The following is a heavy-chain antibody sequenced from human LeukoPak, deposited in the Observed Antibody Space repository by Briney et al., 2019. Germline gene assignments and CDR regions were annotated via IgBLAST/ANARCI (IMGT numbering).Heavy chain of an antibody. D-gene: IGHD2-2*01. CDR1: GGSISSYY. CDR3: ARDSWRYCSSTSCEHV. J-gene: IGHJ4*02. CDR2: IYYSGST. Sequence: SETLSLTCTVSGGSISSYYWSWIRQPPGQGLEGIGYIYYSGSTNYNPSLKSRVTISVDTSKNQFSLKPSSVTAADTAVYYCARDSWRYCSSTSCEHVWGQGTLVTVSS. V-gene: IGHV4-59*01.